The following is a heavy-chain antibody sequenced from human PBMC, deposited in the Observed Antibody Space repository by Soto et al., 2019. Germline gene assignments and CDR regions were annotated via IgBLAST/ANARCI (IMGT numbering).Heavy chain of an antibody. Sequence: SETLSLTCTVSGGSVSSGSYYWIWIRQPPGKGLEWIGYIYYSGSTNYNPSLKSRVTISVDTSKNQFSLKLSSVTAADTAVYYCANYPTTVTSDYWGQGTLVTVSS. CDR1: GGSVSSGSYY. CDR3: ANYPTTVTSDY. J-gene: IGHJ4*02. CDR2: IYYSGST. V-gene: IGHV4-61*01. D-gene: IGHD4-17*01.